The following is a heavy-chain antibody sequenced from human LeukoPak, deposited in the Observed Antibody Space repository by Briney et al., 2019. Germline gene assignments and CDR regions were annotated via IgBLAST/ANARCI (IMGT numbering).Heavy chain of an antibody. CDR3: ARGGGVAEDFDWLLIDAFDI. CDR2: IYSGGST. Sequence: GGSLRLSCAASGFTVSSNYMSWVRQAPGKGLEWVSVIYSGGSTYYADSVKGRFTISRDNSKNTLYLQMNSLRAEDTAVYYCARGGGVAEDFDWLLIDAFDIWGQGTMVTVSS. V-gene: IGHV3-53*01. D-gene: IGHD3-9*01. J-gene: IGHJ3*02. CDR1: GFTVSSNY.